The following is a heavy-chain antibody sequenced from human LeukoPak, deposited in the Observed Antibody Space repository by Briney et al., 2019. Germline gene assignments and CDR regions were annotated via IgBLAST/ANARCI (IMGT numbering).Heavy chain of an antibody. CDR1: GFTFSRFR. V-gene: IGHV3-21*05. Sequence: GGSLRLSCAASGFTFSRFRMNWVRQAPGKGLEWVSYISTSGTYTNYADSVKGRFTISRDNAKNSLYLQMNSLRAEDTAVYYCARGHYGLDVWGQGTTVTVSS. CDR3: ARGHYGLDV. J-gene: IGHJ6*02. CDR2: ISTSGTYT.